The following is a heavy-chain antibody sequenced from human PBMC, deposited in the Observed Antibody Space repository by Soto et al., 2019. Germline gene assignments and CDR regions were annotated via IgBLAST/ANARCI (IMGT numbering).Heavy chain of an antibody. J-gene: IGHJ4*02. CDR3: ARDTVLTGMFDF. CDR2: VYYTGTT. Sequence: SATRALTCTVSGGSIGSYHWSWVRQPPGKGLEWIASVYYTGTTNYNPSLGSRVTISIDAPGNRFSMEITSVTAADTAIYYCARDTVLTGMFDFWGQGTLVTVSS. CDR1: GGSIGSYH. D-gene: IGHD4-17*01. V-gene: IGHV4-59*01.